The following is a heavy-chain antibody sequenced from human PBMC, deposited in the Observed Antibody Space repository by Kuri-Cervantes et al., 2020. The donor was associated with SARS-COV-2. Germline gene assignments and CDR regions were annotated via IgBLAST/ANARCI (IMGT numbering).Heavy chain of an antibody. J-gene: IGHJ4*02. CDR1: GFIFSGHW. CDR2: INPDGSYT. D-gene: IGHD1-1*01. Sequence: LSLTCAASGFIFSGHWIHWVRQAPGKGLVWVSRINPDGSYTNNADSVKGRFTLSRDNAKNMLFLQMNSLRAEDTAVYYCVRDGDHWNFDYWGQGTLVTVSS. V-gene: IGHV3-74*01. CDR3: VRDGDHWNFDY.